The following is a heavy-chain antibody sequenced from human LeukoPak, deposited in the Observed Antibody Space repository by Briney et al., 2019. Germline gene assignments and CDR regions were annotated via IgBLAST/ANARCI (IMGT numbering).Heavy chain of an antibody. CDR1: GGSFSGYY. Sequence: PSETLSLTCAVYGGSFSGYYWSWIRQPPGKGLEWIGYIYYSGSTNYNPSLKSRVTISVDTSKNQFSLKLSSVTAADTAVYYCARDQPLYYYDSSGYYYEWNAFDIWGQGTMVTVSS. D-gene: IGHD3-22*01. V-gene: IGHV4-59*01. J-gene: IGHJ3*02. CDR3: ARDQPLYYYDSSGYYYEWNAFDI. CDR2: IYYSGST.